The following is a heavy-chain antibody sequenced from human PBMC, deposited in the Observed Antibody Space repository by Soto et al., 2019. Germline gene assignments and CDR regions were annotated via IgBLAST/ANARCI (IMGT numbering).Heavy chain of an antibody. CDR1: GGTFSSYA. Sequence: QVQLVQSGAEVKKPGSSVKVSCKASGGTFSSYAISWVRQAPGQGLEWMGGIIPIFGTANYAQKFQGRVTITADESTSTAYMELSSLRSEDTAVYYCARSDYDFWSGYYTVTPYYYYGVDVWGQGTTVTVSS. CDR2: IIPIFGTA. V-gene: IGHV1-69*01. D-gene: IGHD3-3*01. J-gene: IGHJ6*02. CDR3: ARSDYDFWSGYYTVTPYYYYGVDV.